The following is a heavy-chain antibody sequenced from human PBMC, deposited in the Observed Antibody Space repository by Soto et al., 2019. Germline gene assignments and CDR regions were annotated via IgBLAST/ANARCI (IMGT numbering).Heavy chain of an antibody. Sequence: EVQLVESGGSLIQPGGSLRLSCAASGFTVSSSYMSWVRQAPGQGLEWVLVIYSGGSTYYADSVKGRFTISRDNSKNTLYLQMNSLRAEDTAVYYCARAPGSSGYSDYFDYWGKGTLVTVSS. J-gene: IGHJ4*02. CDR2: IYSGGST. CDR1: GFTVSSSY. V-gene: IGHV3-53*01. D-gene: IGHD3-22*01. CDR3: ARAPGSSGYSDYFDY.